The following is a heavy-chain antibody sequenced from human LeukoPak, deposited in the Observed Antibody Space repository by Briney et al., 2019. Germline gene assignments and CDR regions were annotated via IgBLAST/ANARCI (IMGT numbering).Heavy chain of an antibody. Sequence: GGSLRLSCSASGFTFSSYAMHWVRQAPGKGLEYVSGVTSNGGSTDYADAVKGRFTISRDNSKNTLYLQMSGLRVEDTAVYYCVKAGGRVVVGATSDYWGQGTLVTVSS. CDR1: GFTFSSYA. J-gene: IGHJ4*02. V-gene: IGHV3-64D*09. D-gene: IGHD2-15*01. CDR2: VTSNGGST. CDR3: VKAGGRVVVGATSDY.